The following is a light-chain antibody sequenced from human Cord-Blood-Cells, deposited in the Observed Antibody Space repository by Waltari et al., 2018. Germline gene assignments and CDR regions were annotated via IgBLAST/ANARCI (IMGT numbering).Light chain of an antibody. V-gene: IGLV2-23*02. Sequence: QSALTQPASVSGSPGQSITISCTGTSSAVGSYNLVSWYHQHPGKAPKLMIYEVSKGPSGVDNRVSGSKSGNTASLTISGLQAEDEADYYCCSYAGSSTWVFGGGTKLTVL. J-gene: IGLJ3*02. CDR1: SSAVGSYNL. CDR3: CSYAGSSTWV. CDR2: EVS.